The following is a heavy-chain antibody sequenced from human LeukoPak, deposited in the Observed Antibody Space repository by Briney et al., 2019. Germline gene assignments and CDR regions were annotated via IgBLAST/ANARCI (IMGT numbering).Heavy chain of an antibody. CDR2: IKQDGNEK. CDR1: GFTFSNYW. CDR3: ARDYFDY. V-gene: IGHV3-7*03. Sequence: GGSLRLSCAASGFTFSNYWMHWVRQAPGKGLEWVANIKQDGNEKYYVDSVKGRFTISRDNAKNSLYMQMNSLRAEDTAVYYCARDYFDYWGQGTLVTVSS. J-gene: IGHJ4*02.